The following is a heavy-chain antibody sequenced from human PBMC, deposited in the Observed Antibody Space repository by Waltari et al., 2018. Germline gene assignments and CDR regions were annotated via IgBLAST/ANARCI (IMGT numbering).Heavy chain of an antibody. CDR1: GFTFSSYG. Sequence: QVQLVESGGGVVQPGRSLRLSCAASGFTFSSYGMHWVRQAPGKGLEWVAVISYDGSNKYYADSVKGRFTISRDNSKNTLYLQMNSLRAEDTAVYYCAKDPREQQLGNLDYWGQGTLVTVSS. V-gene: IGHV3-30*18. J-gene: IGHJ4*02. D-gene: IGHD6-13*01. CDR3: AKDPREQQLGNLDY. CDR2: ISYDGSNK.